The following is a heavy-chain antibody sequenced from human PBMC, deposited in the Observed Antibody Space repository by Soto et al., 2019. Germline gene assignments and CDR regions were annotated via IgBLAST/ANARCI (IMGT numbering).Heavy chain of an antibody. CDR2: INPNSGGT. V-gene: IGHV1-2*04. CDR3: ARGRKTGPYYYYGMDV. CDR1: GYTFTGYY. D-gene: IGHD7-27*01. J-gene: IGHJ6*02. Sequence: GASVKVSCKVSGYTFTGYYMHWVRQAPGQGLEWMGWINPNSGGTNYAQKFQGWVTMTRDTSISTAYMELSRLRSDDTAVYYCARGRKTGPYYYYGMDVWGQGTTVTVAS.